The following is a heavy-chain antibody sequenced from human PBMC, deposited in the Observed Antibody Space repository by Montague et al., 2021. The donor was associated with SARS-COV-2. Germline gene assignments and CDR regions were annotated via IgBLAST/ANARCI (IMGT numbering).Heavy chain of an antibody. D-gene: IGHD4-23*01. CDR1: GGSISSNLFY. CDR2: ISYTGST. V-gene: IGHV4-39*01. CDR3: ARHLDPCGGNGRNWYFDL. J-gene: IGHJ2*01. Sequence: SETLSLTCTVSGGSISSNLFYWGWIRQPPGKGLEWIGDISYTGSTYYNPSLKSRVTVAVDTSKNQFSLRLISLTAADTAMYYCARHLDPCGGNGRNWYFDLWGRGTLVTVSS.